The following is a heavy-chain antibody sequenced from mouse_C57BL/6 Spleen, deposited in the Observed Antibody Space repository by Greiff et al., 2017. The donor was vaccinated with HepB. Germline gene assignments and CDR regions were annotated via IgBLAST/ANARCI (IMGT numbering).Heavy chain of an antibody. Sequence: QVTLKVSGPGILQSSQTLSLTCSFSGFSLSTSGMGVSWIRQPSGKGLEWLAHIYWVDDKRYNPSLKSRLTISKDTSRNQVFLKITSVDTADTATYYCARSPLNYDGSSLYYAMDYWGQGTSVTVSS. CDR2: IYWVDDK. CDR3: ARSPLNYDGSSLYYAMDY. D-gene: IGHD1-1*01. V-gene: IGHV8-12*01. J-gene: IGHJ4*01. CDR1: GFSLSTSGMG.